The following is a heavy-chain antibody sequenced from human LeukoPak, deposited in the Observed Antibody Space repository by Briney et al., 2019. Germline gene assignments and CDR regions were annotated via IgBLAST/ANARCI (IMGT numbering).Heavy chain of an antibody. CDR3: AKTATAMVYYFDY. J-gene: IGHJ4*01. CDR2: ISGSGGST. V-gene: IGHV3-23*01. Sequence: GGSLRLSCAASGFTFADYGMSWVRQAPAKRLNSPSAISGSGGSTYYADSVKGRFTISRDNSKNTLYLQMNSLRAEDTAVYYCAKTATAMVYYFDYWGHETLVTV. CDR1: GFTFADYG. D-gene: IGHD5-18*01.